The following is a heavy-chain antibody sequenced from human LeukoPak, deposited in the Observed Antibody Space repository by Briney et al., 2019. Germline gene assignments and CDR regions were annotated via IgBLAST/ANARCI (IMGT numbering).Heavy chain of an antibody. CDR3: ATSEDVSSVYRSLNY. CDR1: GFTFSSYW. D-gene: IGHD3-22*01. CDR2: IKEDGSEK. V-gene: IGHV3-7*01. Sequence: GGSLRLSCSASGFTFSSYWMSWVRQAPGTGLEWVANIKEDGSEKSYVDSVKGRFTISRDNAKNSLYLQMNSLRAEDTAVYYCATSEDVSSVYRSLNYWGQGALVTVSS. J-gene: IGHJ4*02.